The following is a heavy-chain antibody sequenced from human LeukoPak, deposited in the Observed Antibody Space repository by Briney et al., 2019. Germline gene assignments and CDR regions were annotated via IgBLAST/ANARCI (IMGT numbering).Heavy chain of an antibody. CDR1: GGSISSYY. Sequence: SETLSLTCTVSGGSISSYYWSWIRQPAGKGLEWIGRIYTSGSTNYNPSLKSRVTMSVDTSKNQFSLKLSSVTAADTAVYYCARGATVTTLYYYYYMDVWDKGTTVTVSS. CDR3: ARGATVTTLYYYYYMDV. J-gene: IGHJ6*03. CDR2: IYTSGST. V-gene: IGHV4-4*07. D-gene: IGHD4-11*01.